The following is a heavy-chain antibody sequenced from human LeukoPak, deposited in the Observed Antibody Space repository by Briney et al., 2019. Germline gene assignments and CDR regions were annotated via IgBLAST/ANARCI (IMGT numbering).Heavy chain of an antibody. CDR1: GYTFTSYA. D-gene: IGHD2-15*01. CDR3: ARDDCSGGSCYFDY. V-gene: IGHV1-3*01. CDR2: INAGNGST. Sequence: GDSVKVSCKASGYTFTSYAMHWVRQAPGQRLEWMGWINAGNGSTKYSQKFQGRVTITRDTSASTAYMELSSLRSEDTAVYYCARDDCSGGSCYFDYWGQGTLVTVSS. J-gene: IGHJ4*02.